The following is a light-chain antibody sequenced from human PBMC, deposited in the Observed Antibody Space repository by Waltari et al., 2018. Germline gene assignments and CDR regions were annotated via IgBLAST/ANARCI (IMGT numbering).Light chain of an antibody. V-gene: IGLV6-57*02. CDR1: GGSIATNY. CDR3: QSYDRTDWV. Sequence: KFMLTQPHSVSESPGKTVTISCTGSGGSIATNYVQWYQQRPGSAPIRLIFEGSQRPSGIPGRFSGSIDTSSTSASLTSSGLKTEDEADYFCQSYDRTDWVFGGGTKLTVL. CDR2: EGS. J-gene: IGLJ3*02.